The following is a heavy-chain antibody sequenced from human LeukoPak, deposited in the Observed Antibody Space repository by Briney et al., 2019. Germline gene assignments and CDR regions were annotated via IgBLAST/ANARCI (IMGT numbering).Heavy chain of an antibody. J-gene: IGHJ4*02. Sequence: ASVKVSCKASGYTFTGYYLHWVRQAPGQGLEWLGWINPKSGGKDYAQRFQGRVTMTSDTSINTAYMELSSLTSDDTAVYYCARGIVGPTTIDYWGQGTLVTVSS. CDR3: ARGIVGPTTIDY. CDR2: INPKSGGK. V-gene: IGHV1-2*02. D-gene: IGHD1-26*01. CDR1: GYTFTGYY.